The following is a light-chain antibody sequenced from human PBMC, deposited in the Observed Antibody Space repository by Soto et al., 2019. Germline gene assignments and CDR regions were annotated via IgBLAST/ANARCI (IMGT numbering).Light chain of an antibody. Sequence: QPVLTQSPSASASLGASVKLTCTLSSGHSSYAIAWHQQQPEKGPRYLMKVNSNGSHSKGDGIPDRFSGSSSGAERYLTISSLQSEDEADYYCQTWGSGIRVVFGGGTKLTFL. CDR1: SGHSSYA. V-gene: IGLV4-69*01. CDR3: QTWGSGIRVV. CDR2: VNSNGSH. J-gene: IGLJ2*01.